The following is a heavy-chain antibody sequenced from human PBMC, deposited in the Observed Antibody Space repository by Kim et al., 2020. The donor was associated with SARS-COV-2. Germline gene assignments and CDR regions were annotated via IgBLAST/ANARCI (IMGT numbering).Heavy chain of an antibody. V-gene: IGHV4-31*02. CDR3: AREYSGWFDP. D-gene: IGHD2-15*01. J-gene: IGHJ5*02. Sequence: GSTSTNRPLQRRVTSTVDTSKSQFSLRLSSVTAADTAVYYCAREYSGWFDPWGQGTLVTVSS. CDR2: GST.